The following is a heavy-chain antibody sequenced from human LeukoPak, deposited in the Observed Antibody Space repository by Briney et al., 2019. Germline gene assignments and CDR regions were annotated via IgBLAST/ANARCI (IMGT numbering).Heavy chain of an antibody. CDR3: AKENGYSYGNYYYYYYMDV. Sequence: ASVKVSCKASGYTFTGYYMHWVRQAPGQGLEWMGRINPNSGGTNYAQKFQGRVTMTRDTSISTAYMELSRLRSDDTAVYYCAKENGYSYGNYYYYYYMDVWGKGTTVTVSS. CDR2: INPNSGGT. J-gene: IGHJ6*03. D-gene: IGHD5-18*01. CDR1: GYTFTGYY. V-gene: IGHV1-2*06.